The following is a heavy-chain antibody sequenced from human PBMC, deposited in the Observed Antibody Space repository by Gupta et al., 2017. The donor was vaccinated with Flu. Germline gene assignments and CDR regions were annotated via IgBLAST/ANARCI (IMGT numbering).Heavy chain of an antibody. V-gene: IGHV3-23*01. Sequence: EVQLLESGGGLVQPGGSLRLSCAASGFTFSNYGLSWVRQAPGKGLEWVAGISGSARSVFYADAIKGRFTISRDNSKNTVYLQMNRLRSEDTAIYYCAKMRQWLVRNDLDYWGQGTLVTVSS. J-gene: IGHJ4*02. D-gene: IGHD6-19*01. CDR2: ISGSARSV. CDR1: GFTFSNYG. CDR3: AKMRQWLVRNDLDY.